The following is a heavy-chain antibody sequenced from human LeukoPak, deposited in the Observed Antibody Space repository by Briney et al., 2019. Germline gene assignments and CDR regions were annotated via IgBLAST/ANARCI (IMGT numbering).Heavy chain of an antibody. J-gene: IGHJ4*02. CDR2: ISGSGGST. CDR3: AKGIAAAGRYDYFDY. Sequence: GGSLRLSRAASGFTFSSYAMSWVRQAPGKGLEWVSAISGSGGSTYYADSVKGRFTISRDNSKNTLYLQMNSLRAEATAVYYCAKGIAAAGRYDYFDYWGQGTLVTVSS. CDR1: GFTFSSYA. V-gene: IGHV3-23*01. D-gene: IGHD6-13*01.